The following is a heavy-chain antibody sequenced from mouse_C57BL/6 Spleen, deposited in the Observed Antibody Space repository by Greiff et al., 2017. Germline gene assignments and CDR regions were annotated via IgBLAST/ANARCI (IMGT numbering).Heavy chain of an antibody. CDR2: ISYDGSN. D-gene: IGHD4-1*02. V-gene: IGHV3-6*01. CDR3: ARYPTGTWYFDV. CDR1: GYSITSGYY. Sequence: EVKLQESGPGLVKPSQSLSLTCSVTGYSITSGYYWNWIRQFPGNKLEWMGYISYDGSNNYNPSLKNRISITRDTSKNQFFLKLNSVTTEDTATYYCARYPTGTWYFDVWGTGTTVTVSS. J-gene: IGHJ1*03.